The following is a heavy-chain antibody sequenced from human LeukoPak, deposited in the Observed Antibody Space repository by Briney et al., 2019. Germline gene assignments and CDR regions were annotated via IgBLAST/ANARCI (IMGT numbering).Heavy chain of an antibody. Sequence: PGGSLRLSCAASGFTFSSYAMHWVRQAPGKGLEWVAVISYDGSNKYYADSVKGRFTISRDNSKNTLYLQMNSLRAEDTAVYYCARDFWGYSSSSPVLWGQGTLVTVSS. D-gene: IGHD6-6*01. J-gene: IGHJ4*02. CDR3: ARDFWGYSSSSPVL. CDR2: ISYDGSNK. V-gene: IGHV3-30*01. CDR1: GFTFSSYA.